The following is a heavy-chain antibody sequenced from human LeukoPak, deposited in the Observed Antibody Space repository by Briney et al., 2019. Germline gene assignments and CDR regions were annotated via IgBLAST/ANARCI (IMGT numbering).Heavy chain of an antibody. CDR1: GYTFTSYG. V-gene: IGHV1-18*01. D-gene: IGHD6-6*01. Sequence: ASVKVSCKASGYTFTSYGISWVRQAPGQGLEWMGWISAYNGNTNYAQKLQGRVTMTTDTSTSTAYMELRSLRSEDTAVYYCARGRQSSSSSGQFDYWGQGTLVTVSS. J-gene: IGHJ4*02. CDR3: ARGRQSSSSSGQFDY. CDR2: ISAYNGNT.